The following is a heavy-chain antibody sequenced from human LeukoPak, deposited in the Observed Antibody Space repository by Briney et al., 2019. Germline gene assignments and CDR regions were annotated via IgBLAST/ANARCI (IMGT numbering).Heavy chain of an antibody. J-gene: IGHJ5*02. Sequence: SLRLSCAASGFTFDDYAMHWVRQAPGKGLEWVSGISWNSGSIGYADSVKGRFTISRDNAKNSLYLQMNSLRAEDTALYYCAREQEIAAAPWFDPWGQGTLVTVSS. D-gene: IGHD6-13*01. CDR1: GFTFDDYA. CDR3: AREQEIAAAPWFDP. V-gene: IGHV3-9*01. CDR2: ISWNSGSI.